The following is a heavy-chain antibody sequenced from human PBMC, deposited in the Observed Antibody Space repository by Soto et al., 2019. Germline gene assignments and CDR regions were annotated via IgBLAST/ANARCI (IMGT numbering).Heavy chain of an antibody. CDR2: ISYEGSRI. V-gene: IGHV3-30*18. CDR3: AKDHGGGNFFLYFDL. Sequence: GGSMRLSCAASGFSFRNYGMHWVRQAPGKGLEWVAVISYEGSRISYAASVKGRFTISRDNSKNAVFLQMNRLTPDDTAVYSCAKDHGGGNFFLYFDLWGQGTLVTVSS. J-gene: IGHJ4*02. CDR1: GFSFRNYG. D-gene: IGHD2-15*01.